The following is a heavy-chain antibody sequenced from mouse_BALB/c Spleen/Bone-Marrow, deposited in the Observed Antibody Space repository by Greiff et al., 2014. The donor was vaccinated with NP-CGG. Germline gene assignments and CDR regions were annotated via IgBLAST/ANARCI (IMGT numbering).Heavy chain of an antibody. Sequence: EVKVVESGAELVKPGASVKLSCTASGFNIKDTYMHWVKQRPEQGLEWIGRIDPANGNTKYDPKFQGKATITADTSSNTAYLQLSSLTSEDTAVYYCAIYYYGSSGFAHWGQGTLVTVSA. CDR3: AIYYYGSSGFAH. V-gene: IGHV14-3*02. D-gene: IGHD1-1*01. CDR1: GFNIKDTY. CDR2: IDPANGNT. J-gene: IGHJ3*01.